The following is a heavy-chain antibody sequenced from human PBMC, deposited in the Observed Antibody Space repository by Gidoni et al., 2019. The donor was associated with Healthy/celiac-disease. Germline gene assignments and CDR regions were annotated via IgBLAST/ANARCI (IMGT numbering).Heavy chain of an antibody. CDR2: IGGSGGST. J-gene: IGHJ3*02. Sequence: EVQLLESVGGLVQPGGSLRLACAASGFTFSSYAMSWVRQAPGKGLEWVAAIGGSGGSTYYADSVKGRFTISRDNSKNTLYLQMNSLRAEDTAVYYCAKKGYGDYNDAFDIWGQGTMVTVSS. CDR3: AKKGYGDYNDAFDI. CDR1: GFTFSSYA. V-gene: IGHV3-23*01. D-gene: IGHD4-17*01.